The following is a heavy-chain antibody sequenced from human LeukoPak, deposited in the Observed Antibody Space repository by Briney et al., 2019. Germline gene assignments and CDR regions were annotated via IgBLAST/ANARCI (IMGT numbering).Heavy chain of an antibody. CDR2: ISYDGSNK. V-gene: IGHV3-30*03. D-gene: IGHD3-9*01. CDR1: GFTFSSYG. Sequence: PGRSLRLSCAASGFTFSSYGMHWVRQAPGKGLEWVAVISYDGSNKYYADSVKGRFTISRDNAKKSLYLQMKSLRDEDTAVYYCARDQGYDILTGYLGVDYWGQGTLVTVSS. CDR3: ARDQGYDILTGYLGVDY. J-gene: IGHJ4*02.